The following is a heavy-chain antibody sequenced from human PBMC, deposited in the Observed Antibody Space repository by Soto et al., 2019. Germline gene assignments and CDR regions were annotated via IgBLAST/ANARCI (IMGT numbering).Heavy chain of an antibody. D-gene: IGHD3-22*01. J-gene: IGHJ5*02. Sequence: QVQLVQSGAEVKKPGASVKVSCKASGYTFTSYYMHWVRQAPGQGLEWMGIINPSGGSTSYAQKFQGRVTMTRDTSTSTVYMELSSLRSEDTAVYYCACGSVRSGYYYGWFDPWGQGTLVTVSS. V-gene: IGHV1-46*01. CDR1: GYTFTSYY. CDR2: INPSGGST. CDR3: ACGSVRSGYYYGWFDP.